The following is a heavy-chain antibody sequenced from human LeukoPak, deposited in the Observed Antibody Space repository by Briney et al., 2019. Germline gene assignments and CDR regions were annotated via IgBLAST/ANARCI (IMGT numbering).Heavy chain of an antibody. CDR2: ISCDGSNK. CDR3: ARGTGTTGAYYFDY. J-gene: IGHJ4*02. V-gene: IGHV3-30*06. Sequence: GGSLRLSCAASGFTFSSYGMHWVRQAPGKGLEWVAVISCDGSNKYYADSVKGRFTISRDNSKNTLYLQMNSLRAEDTAVYYCARGTGTTGAYYFDYWGQGTLVTVSS. CDR1: GFTFSSYG. D-gene: IGHD1-7*01.